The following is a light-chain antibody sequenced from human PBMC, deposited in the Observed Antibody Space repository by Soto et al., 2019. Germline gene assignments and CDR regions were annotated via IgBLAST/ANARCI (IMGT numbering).Light chain of an antibody. CDR2: AVS. Sequence: IQMTQSPSSVSASVGDRVTITCRASQGLNNRLAWFQQTPGKAPKLLIYAVSTLESGVPSRFSGSASGTDYTLTINSLQPEDLATYYCQQSNSFPITFGQGTRLEMK. CDR1: QGLNNR. V-gene: IGKV1-12*01. J-gene: IGKJ5*01. CDR3: QQSNSFPIT.